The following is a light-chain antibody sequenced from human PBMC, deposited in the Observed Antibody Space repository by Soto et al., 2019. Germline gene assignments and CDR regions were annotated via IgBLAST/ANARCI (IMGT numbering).Light chain of an antibody. CDR3: QQRSSRPPMYT. CDR1: QSVSSY. CDR2: DAS. J-gene: IGKJ2*01. Sequence: EIVLTQSPATLSLSPGEGATLSCRASQSVSSYLVWYQQKPGQAPRLLIYDASKRATGIPARFSGSGSGTDFTRTISSLEPEDFAVYYCQQRSSRPPMYTFGQGTKVDIK. V-gene: IGKV3-11*01.